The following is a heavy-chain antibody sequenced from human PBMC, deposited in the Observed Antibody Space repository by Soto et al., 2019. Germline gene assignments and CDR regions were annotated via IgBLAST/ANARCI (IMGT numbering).Heavy chain of an antibody. Sequence: PGESLKISCKGSGYSFTGYWIGWVRQMPGKGLEWMGIIYPGDSDTRYSPSFQGQVTISADKSISTAYLQWSSLKASDTAMYYCASGSSIAARHIDYYYYGMGVWGQGTTVTVSS. CDR1: GYSFTGYW. J-gene: IGHJ6*02. V-gene: IGHV5-51*01. CDR2: IYPGDSDT. CDR3: ASGSSIAARHIDYYYYGMGV. D-gene: IGHD6-6*01.